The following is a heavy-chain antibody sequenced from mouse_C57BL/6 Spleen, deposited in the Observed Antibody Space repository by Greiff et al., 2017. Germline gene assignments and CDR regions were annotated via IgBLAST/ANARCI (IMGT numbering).Heavy chain of an antibody. J-gene: IGHJ2*01. CDR1: GYTFTSYW. CDR2: IDPSDSET. Sequence: QVQLKQPGAELVRPGSSVKLSCKASGYTFTSYWMHWVKQRPIQGLEWIGNIDPSDSETHYNQKFKDKATLTVDKSSSTAYMQLSSLTSEDSAVYDCARADSSGYSYYFDYWGQGTTLTVSS. D-gene: IGHD3-2*02. CDR3: ARADSSGYSYYFDY. V-gene: IGHV1-52*01.